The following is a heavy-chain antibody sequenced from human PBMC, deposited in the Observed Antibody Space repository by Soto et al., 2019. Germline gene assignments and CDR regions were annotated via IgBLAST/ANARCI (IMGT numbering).Heavy chain of an antibody. CDR1: GYTFTSYG. D-gene: IGHD4-17*01. CDR3: AKVRLYYGGNPGPFDY. J-gene: IGHJ4*02. V-gene: IGHV1-18*01. Sequence: QVQLVQSGAEVKKPGASVRVSCKASGYTFTSYGISWVRQAPGQGLEWMGWINIYNGDTYYVQKIKGGATMTTDTSTSTAYMDLRSLRSDDTAVYYCAKVRLYYGGNPGPFDYWGQGTLLTVSS. CDR2: INIYNGDT.